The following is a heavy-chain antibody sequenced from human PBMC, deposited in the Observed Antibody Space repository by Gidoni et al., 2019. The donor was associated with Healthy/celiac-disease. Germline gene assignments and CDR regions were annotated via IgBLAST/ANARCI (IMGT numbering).Heavy chain of an antibody. CDR3: AKVGIVVVVAATPFDY. D-gene: IGHD2-15*01. J-gene: IGHJ4*02. CDR1: GFTFSSYA. V-gene: IGHV3-23*01. CDR2: IRGSGGST. Sequence: EVQLLESGGGLVQPGGSLSLSCAASGFTFSSYAMSWVRQAPGKGLEWVSAIRGSGGSTYYADSVKGRFTISRDNSKNTLYLQMNSLRAEDTAVYYCAKVGIVVVVAATPFDYWGQGTLVTVSS.